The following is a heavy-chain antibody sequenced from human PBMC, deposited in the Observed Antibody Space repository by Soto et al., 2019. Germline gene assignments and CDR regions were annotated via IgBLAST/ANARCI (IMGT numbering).Heavy chain of an antibody. CDR1: GFTFSSYG. J-gene: IGHJ4*02. CDR3: PRAGEWLALDY. CDR2: IWYDGSNK. Sequence: QVQLVESGGGVVQPGRSLRLSCAASGFTFSSYGMHWVRQAPGKGLEWVAVIWYDGSNKYYADSVKGRFTISRDNSKNTLYLQMHSLRAEDTAVYYGPRAGEWLALDYWGQGTLVTVSS. D-gene: IGHD6-19*01. V-gene: IGHV3-33*01.